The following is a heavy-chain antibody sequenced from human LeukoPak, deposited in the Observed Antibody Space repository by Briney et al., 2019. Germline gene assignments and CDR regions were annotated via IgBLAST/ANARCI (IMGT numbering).Heavy chain of an antibody. CDR3: ARAGELRYMDV. D-gene: IGHD3-16*01. Sequence: PGGSLRLSCVVSGFTFSSYAMHWVRQAIGKGLECVAKIKEDGSEKHYVDSVRGRFTISRDSARNSLYLQMNNLRADDTAIYYCARAGELRYMDVWGKGTAVTVSS. CDR1: GFTFSSYA. V-gene: IGHV3-7*01. J-gene: IGHJ6*03. CDR2: IKEDGSEK.